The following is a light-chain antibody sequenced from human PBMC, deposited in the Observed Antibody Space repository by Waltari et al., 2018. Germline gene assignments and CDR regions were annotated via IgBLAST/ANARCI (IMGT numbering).Light chain of an antibody. CDR1: QSLSSS. V-gene: IGKV3-11*01. CDR3: QQRTNRPRMYT. J-gene: IGKJ2*01. CDR2: DVS. Sequence: EIVLTQSPGTLSLSPGERATLSCRASQSLSSSLAWYQQRPGQAPRLLIYDVSNRASCIPARFSGSGSGTDFTLTISSLEPEDFAVYYCQQRTNRPRMYTFGQGTKLEI.